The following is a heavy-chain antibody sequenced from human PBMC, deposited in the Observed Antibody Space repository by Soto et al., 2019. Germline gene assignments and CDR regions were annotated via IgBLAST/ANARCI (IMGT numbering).Heavy chain of an antibody. CDR1: GGPISSSGYY. J-gene: IGHJ5*02. D-gene: IGHD3-3*01. CDR3: ARHGRLTYYDFWSGYVRWFDP. V-gene: IGHV4-39*01. Sequence: PSETLSLTCTVSGGPISSSGYYWGGIRQPPGKGLEWIGSIYYSGSTYYNPSLKSRVTISVDTSKNQFSLKLSSVTAADTAVYYCARHGRLTYYDFWSGYVRWFDPWGQGTLVTV. CDR2: IYYSGST.